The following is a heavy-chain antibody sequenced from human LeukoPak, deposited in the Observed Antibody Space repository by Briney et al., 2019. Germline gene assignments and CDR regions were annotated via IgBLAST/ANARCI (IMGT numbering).Heavy chain of an antibody. V-gene: IGHV3-23*05. J-gene: IGHJ5*02. CDR2: INTIGNKI. CDR3: AKGRYSSSWAPFDP. CDR1: EFSVSTYG. Sequence: GGSLRLSCSASEFSVSTYGMNWVRQAPGRGLEWVSSINTIGNKIYYGDSVKGRFTISRDNSKNTLSLEMNNLRVEDTAIYYCAKGRYSSSWAPFDPWGQGTLVTVSS. D-gene: IGHD2-2*01.